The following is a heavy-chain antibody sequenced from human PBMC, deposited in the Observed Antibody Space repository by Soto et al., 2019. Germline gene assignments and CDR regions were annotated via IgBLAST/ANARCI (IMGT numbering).Heavy chain of an antibody. V-gene: IGHV1-2*04. CDR1: GYTFTSYD. CDR2: INPNSGGT. J-gene: IGHJ6*02. CDR3: ARGGVLGGDYYYGMDV. D-gene: IGHD2-21*01. Sequence: ASVKVSCKASGYTFTSYDINWVRQATGQGLEWMGWINPNSGGTNYAQKFQGWVTMTRDTSISTAYMELSRLRSDDTAVYYCARGGVLGGDYYYGMDVWGQGTTVTVSS.